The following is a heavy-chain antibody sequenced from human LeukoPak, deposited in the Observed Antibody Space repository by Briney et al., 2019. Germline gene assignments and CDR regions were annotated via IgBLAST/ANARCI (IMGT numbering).Heavy chain of an antibody. CDR1: GYTFTDYY. D-gene: IGHD4-11*01. J-gene: IGHJ4*02. CDR3: ARPVAHGYSDYGPFDY. V-gene: IGHV1-2*02. Sequence: VASVKVSCKASGYTFTDYYMHWVRQAPGQGLEWMGWINPNSGGPNYAQKFQGRVSMTWDTSISTAYMELSRLRSDDTAVYYCARPVAHGYSDYGPFDYWGQGTLVTVSS. CDR2: INPNSGGP.